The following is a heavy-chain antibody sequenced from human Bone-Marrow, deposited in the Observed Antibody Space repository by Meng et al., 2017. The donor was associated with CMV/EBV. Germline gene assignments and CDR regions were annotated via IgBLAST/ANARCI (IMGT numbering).Heavy chain of an antibody. D-gene: IGHD2-21*01. J-gene: IGHJ4*02. CDR2: IKQDGSEK. CDR1: GFTFSSYW. CDR3: AKESKSFYCGGDCSLDY. V-gene: IGHV3-7*01. Sequence: GGSLRLSCAASGFTFSSYWMSWVRQAPGKGLEWVANIKQDGSEKYYVDSVKGRFTISRDNSKNTLYLQMNSLRAEDTAVYYCAKESKSFYCGGDCSLDYWGQATLVTVSS.